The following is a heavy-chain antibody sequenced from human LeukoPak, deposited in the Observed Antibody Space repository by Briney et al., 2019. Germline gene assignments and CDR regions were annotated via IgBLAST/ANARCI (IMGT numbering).Heavy chain of an antibody. CDR1: GFTLSSYA. V-gene: IGHV3-23*01. J-gene: IGHJ4*02. CDR3: AKDGGWLYYFDY. D-gene: IGHD6-19*01. Sequence: GGSLRLSCAASGFTLSSYAMSWVRQAPGTGQEWVSAISGSGGSTYYADSVKGRFTISRDNSKNTLYLQMNSLRAEDTAVYYCAKDGGWLYYFDYWGQGTLVTVSS. CDR2: ISGSGGST.